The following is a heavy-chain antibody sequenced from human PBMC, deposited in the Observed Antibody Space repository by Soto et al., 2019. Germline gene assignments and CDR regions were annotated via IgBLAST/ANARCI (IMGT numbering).Heavy chain of an antibody. D-gene: IGHD3-22*01. Sequence: GGSLRLSCSASGFTFSSYDMHWVRQGPGKGLEWVSAIGTAGDTNYAGSVKGRFTISRENAKNSLYLQMNSLRAGDTAIYFCARAIGPILFDYWGQRTLVTVSS. V-gene: IGHV3-13*04. CDR1: GFTFSSYD. CDR2: IGTAGDT. J-gene: IGHJ4*02. CDR3: ARAIGPILFDY.